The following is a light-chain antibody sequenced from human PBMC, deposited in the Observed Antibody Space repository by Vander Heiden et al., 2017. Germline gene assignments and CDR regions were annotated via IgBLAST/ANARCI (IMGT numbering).Light chain of an antibody. V-gene: IGLV3-19*01. CDR3: GSRSTSDDLYV. Sequence: SSELTQGPAVSVALGQTVSITCQGDSIAIYSPNWYQQKPGQAPVWVIYGEDQRPSGIPDRFSASVSGNTGSLIISGAQAEDEADYYCGSRSTSDDLYVFGPGTKVTGL. CDR1: SIAIYS. CDR2: GED. J-gene: IGLJ1*01.